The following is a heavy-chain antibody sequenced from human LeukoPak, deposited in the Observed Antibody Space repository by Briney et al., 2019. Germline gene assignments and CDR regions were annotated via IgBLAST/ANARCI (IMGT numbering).Heavy chain of an antibody. J-gene: IGHJ5*02. CDR2: IYTSGST. D-gene: IGHD5-24*01. V-gene: IGHV4-61*08. CDR3: ARLDGYSGFDP. CDR1: GGSISSGGYY. Sequence: SETLSLTCTVSGGSISSGGYYWSWIRQPPGKGLEWIGYIYTSGSTNYNPSLKSRVTISVDTSKNQFSLKLSSVTAADTAVYYCARLDGYSGFDPWGQGTLVTVSS.